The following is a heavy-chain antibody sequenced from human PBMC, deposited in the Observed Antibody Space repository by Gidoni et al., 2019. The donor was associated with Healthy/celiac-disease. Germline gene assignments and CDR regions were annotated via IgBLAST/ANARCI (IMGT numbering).Heavy chain of an antibody. CDR3: ARVIRKWELLRRLPTREYYFDY. CDR1: GDRVSSNSAA. V-gene: IGHV6-1*01. D-gene: IGHD1-26*01. CDR2: TYYRSKWYN. Sequence: QVQLQQSGPGLVKLSQPLSLTCAISGDRVSSNSAASNWTRQSPSRGLEWLGRTYYRSKWYNDYAVSVKSRITINPDTSKNQFSLQLNSVTPEDTAVYYCARVIRKWELLRRLPTREYYFDYWGQGTLVTVSS. J-gene: IGHJ4*02.